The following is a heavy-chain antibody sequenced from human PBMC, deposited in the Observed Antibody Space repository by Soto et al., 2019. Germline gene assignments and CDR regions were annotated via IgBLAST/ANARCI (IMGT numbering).Heavy chain of an antibody. D-gene: IGHD6-25*01. CDR3: ARNEAGWYFDS. Sequence: SETLSLTCTVSRGSISSGTNYWAWIRQPPGKGLEWIANIYYSGSTFYNPSLKSRVTISLDTSKNQFSLKLRSVTAADTAVYYCARNEAGWYFDSWGQGTLVTVSS. J-gene: IGHJ4*02. CDR2: IYYSGST. CDR1: RGSISSGTNY. V-gene: IGHV4-39*01.